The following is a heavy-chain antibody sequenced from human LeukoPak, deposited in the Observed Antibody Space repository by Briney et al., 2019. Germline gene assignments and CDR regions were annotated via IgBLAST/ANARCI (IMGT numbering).Heavy chain of an antibody. V-gene: IGHV4-34*01. CDR3: ARGRTKAIDY. D-gene: IGHD2-8*01. CDR2: INHSGST. J-gene: IGHJ4*02. Sequence: SETLSLTCAVYGGSFSGYYWSWICQPPGKGLEWIGEINHSGSTNYNPSLKSRVTISVDTSKNQFSLKLSSVTAADTAVYYCARGRTKAIDYWGQGTLVTVSS. CDR1: GGSFSGYY.